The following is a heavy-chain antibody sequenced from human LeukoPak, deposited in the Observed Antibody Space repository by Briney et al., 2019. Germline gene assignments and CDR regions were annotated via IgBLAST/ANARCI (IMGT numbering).Heavy chain of an antibody. CDR3: VKDLSYESSGSVFDH. D-gene: IGHD3-22*01. CDR1: GFTLDDYT. V-gene: IGHV3-43*01. CDR2: INWHGTT. J-gene: IGHJ4*02. Sequence: SLRLSCPASGFTLDDYTMLWVRQAAGKALEGVSLINWHGTTSYTGSVKGRLTISRDNSKNSLYLQMETLTSEDTAFYYCVKDLSYESSGSVFDHWGQGTLVTVSS.